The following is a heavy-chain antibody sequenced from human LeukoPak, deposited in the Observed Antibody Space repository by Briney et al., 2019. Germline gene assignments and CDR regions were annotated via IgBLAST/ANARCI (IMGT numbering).Heavy chain of an antibody. CDR3: AKNRGYCSGGSCYGDY. CDR1: GFTFSNYA. V-gene: IGHV3-23*01. D-gene: IGHD2-15*01. Sequence: GGSLRLSCAASGFTFSNYAMSWVRQAPGKGLEWVSTISTSGDNTYFADSVKGRFTISRDISKNTLYLQMNSLRVEDTAVYYCAKNRGYCSGGSCYGDYWGQGTPVTVSS. J-gene: IGHJ4*02. CDR2: ISTSGDNT.